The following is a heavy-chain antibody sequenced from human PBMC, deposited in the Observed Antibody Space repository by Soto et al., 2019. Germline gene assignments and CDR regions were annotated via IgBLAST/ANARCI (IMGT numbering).Heavy chain of an antibody. J-gene: IGHJ4*02. CDR3: ARDFRRLYYYDSSGYYPPSDY. CDR1: GYTFTSYG. CDR2: ISAYNGNT. V-gene: IGHV1-18*01. Sequence: ASVKVSCKASGYTFTSYGISWVRQAPGQGLEWMGWISAYNGNTNYAQKLQGRVTMTTDTSTGTAYMELRSLRSDDTAVYYCARDFRRLYYYDSSGYYPPSDYWGQGXLVTVYS. D-gene: IGHD3-22*01.